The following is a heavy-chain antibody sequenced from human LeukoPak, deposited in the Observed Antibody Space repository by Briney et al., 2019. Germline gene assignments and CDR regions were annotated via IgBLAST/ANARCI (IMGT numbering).Heavy chain of an antibody. V-gene: IGHV3-48*03. D-gene: IGHD4-23*01. CDR3: ARDHGGSSPFDY. Sequence: GGSLRLSCAASGFTFSSYEMHWVRQAPGKGLEWVSYISSSGSTIYYADSVKGRFTISRDNAKKSMYLQMNSLRAEDTAVYYCARDHGGSSPFDYWGQGTLVTVSS. CDR2: ISSSGSTI. CDR1: GFTFSSYE. J-gene: IGHJ4*02.